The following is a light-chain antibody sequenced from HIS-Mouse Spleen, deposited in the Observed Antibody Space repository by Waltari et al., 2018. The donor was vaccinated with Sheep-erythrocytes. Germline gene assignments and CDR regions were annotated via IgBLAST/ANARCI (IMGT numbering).Light chain of an antibody. CDR2: DVS. J-gene: IGLJ1*01. Sequence: QSALTQPASVSGSPGQSITISCTGTSSDVGGYTYVPWYQQHPGKAPKLLIYDVSKRPSWFPDRFSGSNSGNTASLTISGLQAEDEADYYCCSYAGSYNHVFATGTKVTVL. CDR3: CSYAGSYNHV. V-gene: IGLV2-11*01. CDR1: SSDVGGYTY.